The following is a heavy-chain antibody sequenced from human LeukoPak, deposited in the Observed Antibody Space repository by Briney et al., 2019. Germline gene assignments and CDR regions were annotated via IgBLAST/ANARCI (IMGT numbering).Heavy chain of an antibody. CDR1: GFTFSSYS. V-gene: IGHV3-21*01. CDR3: ARGRIQLWRSDYYYMDV. CDR2: ISSSSSYI. J-gene: IGHJ6*03. Sequence: GGSLRLSCAASGFTFSSYSMNWVRQAPGKGLEWVSSISSSSSYIYHADSVKGRFTISRDNAKNSLYLQMNSLRAEDTAVYYCARGRIQLWRSDYYYMDVWGKGTTVTVSS. D-gene: IGHD5-18*01.